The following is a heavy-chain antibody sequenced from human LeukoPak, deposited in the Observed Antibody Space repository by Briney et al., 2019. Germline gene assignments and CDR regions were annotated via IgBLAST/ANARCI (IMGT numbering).Heavy chain of an antibody. CDR1: GYTFTGYY. CDR3: ARVAAAGPSSFDY. Sequence: ASVSVSCKASGYTFTGYYMHWVRQAPGQGLEWMGWINPNSGGTNYAQKFQGRVTMTRDTSISTAYMELSRLRSDDTAVYYCARVAAAGPSSFDYWGQGTLVTVSS. D-gene: IGHD6-13*01. CDR2: INPNSGGT. V-gene: IGHV1-2*02. J-gene: IGHJ4*02.